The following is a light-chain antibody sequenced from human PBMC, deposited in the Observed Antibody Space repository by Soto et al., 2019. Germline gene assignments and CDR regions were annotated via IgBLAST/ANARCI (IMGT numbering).Light chain of an antibody. CDR1: SGHSSYA. CDR3: QTWGTGIRV. V-gene: IGLV4-69*01. Sequence: QLVLTQSPSASASLGASVKLTCTLSSGHSSYAIAWHQQQPEKGPRYLMKLTSDGSHSKRDGIPDRFSGSSSWAERYLTISSRQSEDEAGYYCQTWGTGIRVFGGGTKLTVL. CDR2: LTSDGSH. J-gene: IGLJ3*02.